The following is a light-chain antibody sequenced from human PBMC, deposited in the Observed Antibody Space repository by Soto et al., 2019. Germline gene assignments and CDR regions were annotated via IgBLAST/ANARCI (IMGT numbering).Light chain of an antibody. CDR3: QQYGSSPLT. Sequence: EIVMTQSPAILSVSPGERATLSCRASQSVSSDLAWYHQKPGQAPRLLIYDASSRATGIPDRFSGSGSGTDFTLTISRLEPEDFAVFYCQQYGSSPLTFGGGTKVDIK. CDR1: QSVSSD. V-gene: IGKV3-20*01. J-gene: IGKJ4*01. CDR2: DAS.